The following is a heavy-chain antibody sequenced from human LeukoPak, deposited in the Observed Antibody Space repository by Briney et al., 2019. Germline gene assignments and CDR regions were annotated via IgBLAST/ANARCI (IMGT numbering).Heavy chain of an antibody. CDR2: IYYSGST. Sequence: SETLSLTCTVSGGSISSYYWNWIRQPPGKRLEWIGYIYYSGSTNYNPSLKSRVTISVDMSKNQFSLKLSSVTAADTAVYYCARENYDSSGYNNWFDPWGQGTLVTVSS. J-gene: IGHJ5*02. CDR3: ARENYDSSGYNNWFDP. CDR1: GGSISSYY. D-gene: IGHD3-22*01. V-gene: IGHV4-59*01.